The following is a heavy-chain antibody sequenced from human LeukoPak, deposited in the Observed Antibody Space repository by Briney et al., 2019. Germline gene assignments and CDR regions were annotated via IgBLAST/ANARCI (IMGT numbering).Heavy chain of an antibody. CDR3: ARLGYCSSTSCYGGLNYYGMDV. CDR1: GYTLTELS. Sequence: SVKVSCKVSGYTLTELSMHWVRQAPGQGLEWMGGIIPIFGTANYAQKFQGRVTITADESTSTAYMELSSLRSEDTAVYYCARLGYCSSTSCYGGLNYYGMDVWGQGTTVTVSS. V-gene: IGHV1-69*13. D-gene: IGHD2-2*01. CDR2: IIPIFGTA. J-gene: IGHJ6*02.